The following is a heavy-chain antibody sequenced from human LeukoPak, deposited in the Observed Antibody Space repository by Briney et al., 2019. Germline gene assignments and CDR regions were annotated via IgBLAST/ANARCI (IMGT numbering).Heavy chain of an antibody. Sequence: ASVKVSCKASGYTFTGYYMHWVRQAPGQGLEWMGWINPNSGGTNYAQKFQGRVTMTRDTSISTAYMELRSLRSDDTAVYYCARAGYSSGWGTNWFDPWGQGTLVTVSS. CDR1: GYTFTGYY. V-gene: IGHV1-2*02. D-gene: IGHD6-19*01. CDR2: INPNSGGT. CDR3: ARAGYSSGWGTNWFDP. J-gene: IGHJ5*02.